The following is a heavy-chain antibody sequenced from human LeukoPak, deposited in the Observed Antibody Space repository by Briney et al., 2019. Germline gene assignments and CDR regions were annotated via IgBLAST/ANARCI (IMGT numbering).Heavy chain of an antibody. CDR3: ARGYKPPDFDY. D-gene: IGHD1-14*01. CDR1: GYSFSSYG. Sequence: GASVKVSCKASGYSFSSYGITWVRQAPGQGLEWMGWISAYNGNTNYAQNLQGRVTMTTDTSTSTAYMELRTLTSDDTAVYYCARGYKPPDFDYWGQGTRVTVSS. CDR2: ISAYNGNT. V-gene: IGHV1-18*01. J-gene: IGHJ4*02.